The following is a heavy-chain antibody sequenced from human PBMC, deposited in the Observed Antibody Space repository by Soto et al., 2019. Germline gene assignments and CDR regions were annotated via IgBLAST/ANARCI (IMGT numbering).Heavy chain of an antibody. CDR3: ARSFEALGMDV. V-gene: IGHV1-46*01. CDR1: GYTFTSYY. Sequence: ASVKVSCKASGYTFTSYYMHWVRQAPGQGLEWMGIINPSGGSTSYAQKFQGRVAMTRDTSTSTVYMELSSLRSEDTAVYYCARSFEALGMDVWGQGTTVTVSS. J-gene: IGHJ6*02. CDR2: INPSGGST. D-gene: IGHD3-16*01.